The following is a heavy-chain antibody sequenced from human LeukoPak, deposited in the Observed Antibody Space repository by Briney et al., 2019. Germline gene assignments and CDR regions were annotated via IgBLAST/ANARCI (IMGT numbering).Heavy chain of an antibody. CDR2: IYYSGST. CDR1: GGSISSYY. J-gene: IGHJ4*02. V-gene: IGHV4-59*01. CDR3: ARGGDYSMLDY. Sequence: PSETLSLTCTVSGGSISSYYWSWIRKPPGKGLEWIGYIYYSGSTKYNPSLKSRVTISVDTSKNQFSLKLSSVTAADTAAYYCARGGDYSMLDYWGQGTLVTASS. D-gene: IGHD4-11*01.